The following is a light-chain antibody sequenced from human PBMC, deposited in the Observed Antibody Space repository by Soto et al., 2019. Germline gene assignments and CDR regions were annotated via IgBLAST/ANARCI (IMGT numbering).Light chain of an antibody. V-gene: IGLV2-23*01. CDR3: CSYATYNMI. Sequence: QSALTQPASVSGSPGQSITISCTRTSTDFGTYYFVSWYQQHPDKAPKLIIYDGTERPSGVSNRFSGSKSGNTASLTISGLQAEDEAHYYCCSYATYNMILGGGTKLTVL. J-gene: IGLJ2*01. CDR1: STDFGTYYF. CDR2: DGT.